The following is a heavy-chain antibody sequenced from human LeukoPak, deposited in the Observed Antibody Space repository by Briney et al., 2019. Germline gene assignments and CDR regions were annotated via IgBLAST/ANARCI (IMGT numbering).Heavy chain of an antibody. CDR2: IYPGDSDT. J-gene: IGHJ6*02. CDR1: GYTFTTHW. D-gene: IGHD2-21*02. CDR3: ARHSPLTAGPQSRLNYYGMDV. Sequence: GESLKISCKASGYTFTTHWIGWVRQMPGKGLQWMGIIYPGDSDTRYSPSFQGQVTISADRFTRTAYLQWSSLKASDTAMYFCARHSPLTAGPQSRLNYYGMDVWGQGTTVIVPS. V-gene: IGHV5-51*01.